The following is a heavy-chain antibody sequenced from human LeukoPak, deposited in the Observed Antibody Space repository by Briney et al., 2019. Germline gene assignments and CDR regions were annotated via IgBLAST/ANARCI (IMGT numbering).Heavy chain of an antibody. CDR1: GFTFNTYD. CDR2: IGGSGGSL. J-gene: IGHJ4*02. CDR3: AKDQGDFCAGYYTTFDY. V-gene: IGHV3-23*01. D-gene: IGHD3/OR15-3a*01. Sequence: GGSLRLSCEASGFTFNTYDMNWVRQAPGKGLEWVSVIGGSGGSLYYADSVKGRFTISRDNSKNTLYLQMNSLRAEDTAIYYCAKDQGDFCAGYYTTFDYWGQGTLVTVSS.